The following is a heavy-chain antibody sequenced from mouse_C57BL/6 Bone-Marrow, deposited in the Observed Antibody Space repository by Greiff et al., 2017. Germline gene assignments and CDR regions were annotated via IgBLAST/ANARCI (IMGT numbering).Heavy chain of an antibody. CDR2: IYPRSGNT. J-gene: IGHJ2*01. CDR3: ARLLYYFDY. Sequence: VNLVESGAELARPGASVKLSCKASGYTFTSYGISWVKQRTGQGLEWIGEIYPRSGNTYYNEKFKGKATLTADKSSSTAYMELRSLTSEDSAVYFCARLLYYFDYWGQGTTLTVSS. CDR1: GYTFTSYG. V-gene: IGHV1-81*01.